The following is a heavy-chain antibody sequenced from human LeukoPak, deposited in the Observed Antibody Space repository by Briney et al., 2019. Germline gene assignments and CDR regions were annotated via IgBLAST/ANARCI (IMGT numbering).Heavy chain of an antibody. CDR2: IYYSGSA. J-gene: IGHJ4*02. D-gene: IGHD3-10*01. Sequence: SETLSLTCTVSGGSISSGGYYWSWIRQHPGKGLEWIGYIYYSGSAYYNPSLKSRVTISVDTSENQSSLKLSSVTAADTAVYYCARVNYGSATKEDYWGQGTLVTVSS. CDR3: ARVNYGSATKEDY. V-gene: IGHV4-31*03. CDR1: GGSISSGGYY.